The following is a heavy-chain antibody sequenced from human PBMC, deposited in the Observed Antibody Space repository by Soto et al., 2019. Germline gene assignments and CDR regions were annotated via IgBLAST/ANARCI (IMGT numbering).Heavy chain of an antibody. CDR2: INQDGGDK. CDR3: ARVPCYYYKYMDV. Sequence: GGSLRLSCAASGFTFGGYCMSWVRQAPGKGLEWVANINQDGGDKDYVDSVKGRFTISRDNAESSMFLQMNSLRVDDTAVYHCARVPCYYYKYMDVWGKGTTVTVSS. V-gene: IGHV3-7*01. J-gene: IGHJ6*03. CDR1: GFTFGGYC.